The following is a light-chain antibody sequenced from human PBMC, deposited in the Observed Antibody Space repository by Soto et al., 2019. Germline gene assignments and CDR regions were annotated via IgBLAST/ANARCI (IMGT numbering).Light chain of an antibody. CDR2: GNN. J-gene: IGLJ2*01. Sequence: HSVLTQPPSVSGAPGQWVTISCTGSTSNIGAGYDVHWYQQLPGTAPKLLMYGNNNRPSGVPDRFSGSKSGTSASLAITGLQAEDEADYYCQSYDSSLRDVVFGGGTKVTVL. CDR3: QSYDSSLRDVV. V-gene: IGLV1-40*01. CDR1: TSNIGAGYD.